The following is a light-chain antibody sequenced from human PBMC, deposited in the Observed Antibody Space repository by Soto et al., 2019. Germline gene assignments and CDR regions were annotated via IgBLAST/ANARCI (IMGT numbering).Light chain of an antibody. V-gene: IGLV2-14*01. Sequence: LTQPASVSGSPGQSITISCTGTSSDVGYYNYVSWYQHHPGKVPKLMIYEVSNRPSGVSNRFSGSKSGNTASLTISGLQAEDEADYYCSSYTTSSTQVFGGGTKLTVL. CDR2: EVS. J-gene: IGLJ3*02. CDR1: SSDVGYYNY. CDR3: SSYTTSSTQV.